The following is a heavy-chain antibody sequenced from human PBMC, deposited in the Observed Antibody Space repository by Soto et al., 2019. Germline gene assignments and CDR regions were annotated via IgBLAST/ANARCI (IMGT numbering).Heavy chain of an antibody. D-gene: IGHD2-15*01. CDR2: ISGSGGST. CDR1: GFNFSSYA. J-gene: IGHJ4*02. Sequence: GVSLRVSCAASGFNFSSYAMSWVSQAPGKGLEWVSAISGSGGSTYYADSVKGRFTISRDNSKNTLYLQMNSPRAEDTAVYYRAKDPIVVVVAAPPFLDYWGQGTLVTGSS. V-gene: IGHV3-23*01. CDR3: AKDPIVVVVAAPPFLDY.